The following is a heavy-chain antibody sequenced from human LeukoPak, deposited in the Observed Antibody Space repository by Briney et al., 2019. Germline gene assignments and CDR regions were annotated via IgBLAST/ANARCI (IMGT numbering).Heavy chain of an antibody. J-gene: IGHJ4*02. CDR2: INHSGGT. Sequence: PSETLSLTCAVSGGSFSGYYWSWIRQPPGKGLEWIGEINHSGGTNYNPSLKSRVTISVDTSKNQFSLKLTSVTAADTAVYYCAREGGPYRPLDYSGQGTLVTVAS. CDR3: AREGGPYRPLDY. V-gene: IGHV4-34*01. CDR1: GGSFSGYY.